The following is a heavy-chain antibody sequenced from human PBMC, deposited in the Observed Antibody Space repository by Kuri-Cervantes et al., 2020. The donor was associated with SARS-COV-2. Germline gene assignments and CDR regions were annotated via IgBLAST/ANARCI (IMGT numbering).Heavy chain of an antibody. Sequence: SETLSLTCAVYGGSFSGYYWSWIRQPPGNGLEWIGEITHSGSTNYNPSLTSRVTISVDTSKNQFSLTPSSVTAADTAVYYCSRVRSIYYDFWSGYYFDYWGQGTLVTVSS. CDR3: SRVRSIYYDFWSGYYFDY. V-gene: IGHV4-34*01. CDR1: GGSFSGYY. CDR2: ITHSGST. D-gene: IGHD3-3*01. J-gene: IGHJ4*02.